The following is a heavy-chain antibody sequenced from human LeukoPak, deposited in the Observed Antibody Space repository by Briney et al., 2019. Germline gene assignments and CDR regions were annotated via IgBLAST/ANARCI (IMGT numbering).Heavy chain of an antibody. V-gene: IGHV3-48*04. CDR1: GFTFSSYS. Sequence: GGSLRLSCAASGFTFSSYSMNWVRQAPGKGLEWVSYISSSGSTIYYADSVKGRFTISRDNAKNSLYLQMNSLRAEDTAVYYCARAGNPTVTTHPYYYYGMDVWGQGTTVTVSS. CDR2: ISSSGSTI. D-gene: IGHD4-17*01. J-gene: IGHJ6*02. CDR3: ARAGNPTVTTHPYYYYGMDV.